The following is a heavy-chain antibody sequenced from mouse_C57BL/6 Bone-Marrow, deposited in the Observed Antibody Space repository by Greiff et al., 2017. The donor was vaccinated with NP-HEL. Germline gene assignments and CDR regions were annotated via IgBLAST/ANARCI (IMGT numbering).Heavy chain of an antibody. V-gene: IGHV1-19*01. CDR2: INPYNGGT. CDR1: GYTFTDYY. Sequence: EVQGVESGPVLVKPGASVKMSCKASGYTFTDYYMNWVKQSHGKSLEWIGVINPYNGGTSYNQKFKGKATLTVDKSSSTAYMELNSLTSEDSAVYYFARRLRRRGYAMGYWGQGTSVTVSS. J-gene: IGHJ4*01. CDR3: ARRLRRRGYAMGY. D-gene: IGHD2-4*01.